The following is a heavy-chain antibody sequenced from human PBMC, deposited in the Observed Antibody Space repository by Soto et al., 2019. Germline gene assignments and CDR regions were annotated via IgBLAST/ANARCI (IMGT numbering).Heavy chain of an antibody. CDR3: AASCVGCGGFNYYGMDV. D-gene: IGHD2-21*01. CDR1: GDSISSGGYY. CDR2: IYYSGST. Sequence: QVQLQESGPGLVKPSQTLSLTCTVSGDSISSGGYYWSWIRQHPGKGLEWIGYIYYSGSTYYNPSPQIRVTLSVDTSKNQLSLKLSSVTAADTAVYYCAASCVGCGGFNYYGMDVWGQGTTVTVSS. V-gene: IGHV4-31*03. J-gene: IGHJ6*02.